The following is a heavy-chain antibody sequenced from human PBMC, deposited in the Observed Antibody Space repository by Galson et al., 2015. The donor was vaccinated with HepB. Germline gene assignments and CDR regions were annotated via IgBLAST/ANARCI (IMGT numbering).Heavy chain of an antibody. CDR3: AKGPPSQWLVRKYGMDV. CDR1: GFTFSSYA. D-gene: IGHD6-19*01. V-gene: IGHV3-23*01. CDR2: ISGSGGST. J-gene: IGHJ6*02. Sequence: SLRLSCAASGFTFSSYAMSWVRQAPGKGLEWVSAISGSGGSTYYADSVKGRFTISRDNSKNTLYLQMNSLRAEDTAVYYCAKGPPSQWLVRKYGMDVWGQGTTVTVSS.